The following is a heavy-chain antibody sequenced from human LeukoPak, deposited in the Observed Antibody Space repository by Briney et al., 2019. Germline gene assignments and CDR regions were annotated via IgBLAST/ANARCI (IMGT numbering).Heavy chain of an antibody. CDR3: ARVQTWIRSWFDP. CDR2: ISAYNGNT. D-gene: IGHD5-18*01. V-gene: IGHV1-18*04. J-gene: IGHJ5*02. CDR1: GYTFTSYY. Sequence: ASVKVSCKASGYTFTSYYMHWVRQAPGQGPEWMGWISAYNGNTNYAQKLQGRVTMTTDTSTSTAYMELRSLRSDDTAVYYCARVQTWIRSWFDPWGQGTLVTVSS.